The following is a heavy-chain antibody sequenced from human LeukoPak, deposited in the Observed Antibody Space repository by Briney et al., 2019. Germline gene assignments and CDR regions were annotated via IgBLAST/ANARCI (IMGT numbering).Heavy chain of an antibody. CDR3: AKSNGYGLVDI. CDR2: INHSGSA. V-gene: IGHV4-34*01. D-gene: IGHD3-10*01. J-gene: IGHJ3*02. CDR1: GGSFSGYY. Sequence: SETLSLSCAVYGGSFSGYYWSWIRQPPGKGLEWIGEINHSGSANYNPSRKSRVTISLDTSRNQFSLKLNSVTAADTAVYYCAKSNGYGLVDIWGQGTMVTVSS.